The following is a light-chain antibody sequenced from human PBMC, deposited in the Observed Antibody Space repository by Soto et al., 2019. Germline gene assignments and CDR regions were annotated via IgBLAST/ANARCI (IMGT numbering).Light chain of an antibody. CDR1: NSDIGIYNY. J-gene: IGLJ3*02. CDR3: TSFTTTNIWV. Sequence: QSALTQPASVSGSPGQSITISCTGTNSDIGIYNYVSWYQQHPGKAPKLVICEVINRPSGVPSRFSGSKSGNTASLTISGLRAEDEADYYCTSFTTTNIWVFGGGTKLTVL. CDR2: EVI. V-gene: IGLV2-14*01.